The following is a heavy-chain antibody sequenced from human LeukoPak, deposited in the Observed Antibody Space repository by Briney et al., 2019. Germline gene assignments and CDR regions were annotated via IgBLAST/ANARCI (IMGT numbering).Heavy chain of an antibody. Sequence: ASVKVSCKASGYTCTDYYMHWVRQAPGQGLEWMGWINPYTGGTNYAQKFQGRVTMPRDSSISTAYMELSSLTSDDTAVYYCARERGVQLERKLDHWGQGTLVTVSS. D-gene: IGHD1-1*01. CDR2: INPYTGGT. V-gene: IGHV1-2*02. CDR1: GYTCTDYY. J-gene: IGHJ4*02. CDR3: ARERGVQLERKLDH.